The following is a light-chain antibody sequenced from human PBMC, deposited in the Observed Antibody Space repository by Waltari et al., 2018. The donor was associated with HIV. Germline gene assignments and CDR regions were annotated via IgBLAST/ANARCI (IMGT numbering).Light chain of an antibody. J-gene: IGLJ2*01. CDR1: KLGDKY. CDR2: QDT. Sequence: SYELTQPPSVSVSPGQTASITCSGDKLGDKYPSWYQQKPGQSPLLVIYQDTNRPSGTPERFSGANSGNTATLTISGTQATDEADYYCQAWDSSTVIFGGGTKLTVL. CDR3: QAWDSSTVI. V-gene: IGLV3-1*01.